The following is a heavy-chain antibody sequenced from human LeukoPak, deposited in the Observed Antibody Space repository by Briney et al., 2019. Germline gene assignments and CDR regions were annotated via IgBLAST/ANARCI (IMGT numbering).Heavy chain of an antibody. D-gene: IGHD3-9*01. CDR3: TTVPLRYFDWLSEDPPGAPDNDAFDI. V-gene: IGHV3-15*01. CDR2: IKSKTDGGTT. Sequence: GGSLRLSCAASGFTFSNAWMSWVRQAPGKGLEWVGRIKSKTDGGTTDYAAPVKGRFTISRDDSKNTLYLQMNSLKTEDTAVYYCTTVPLRYFDWLSEDPPGAPDNDAFDIWGQGTMVTVSS. J-gene: IGHJ3*02. CDR1: GFTFSNAW.